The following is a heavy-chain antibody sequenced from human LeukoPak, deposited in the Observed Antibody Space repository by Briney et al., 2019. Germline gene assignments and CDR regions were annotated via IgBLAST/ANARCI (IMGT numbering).Heavy chain of an antibody. CDR2: IYTSGST. V-gene: IGHV4-61*02. CDR1: GGSISSGSYY. CDR3: ARDFDAFDI. J-gene: IGHJ3*02. Sequence: SETLSLTCTVSGGSISSGSYYWSWIRQPPGKRLEWIGRIYTSGSTNYNPSLKSRVTISVDTSKNQFSLKLSSVTAADTAVYYCARDFDAFDIWGQGTMVTVSS.